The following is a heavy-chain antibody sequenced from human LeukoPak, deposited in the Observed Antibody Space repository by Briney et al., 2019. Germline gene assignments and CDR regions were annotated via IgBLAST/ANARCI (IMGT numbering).Heavy chain of an antibody. CDR3: ARHQGVVDL. J-gene: IGHJ2*01. CDR2: INHSGST. D-gene: IGHD3-3*01. CDR1: GGSLSGFY. Sequence: SETLSLTCAVYGGSLSGFYWSWIRQPPGRGLEWIGEINHSGSTNYNPSLKSRVTISVDASKNQFSLKLSSVTAADMAVYYCARHQGVVDLWGRGSLVTVSS. V-gene: IGHV4-34*01.